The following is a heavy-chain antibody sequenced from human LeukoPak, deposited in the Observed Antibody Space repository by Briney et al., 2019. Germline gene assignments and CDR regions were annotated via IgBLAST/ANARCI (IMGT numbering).Heavy chain of an antibody. J-gene: IGHJ5*02. D-gene: IGHD2-8*01. CDR1: GFTFSSYA. Sequence: SGGSLRLSCAASGFTFSSYAMSWVRQAPGKGLEWVSAISGSGGSTYYADSVKGRFTTSRDNSKNTLYLQMNSLRAEDTAVYYCAKFGVRRVDPWGQGTLVTVSS. CDR2: ISGSGGST. V-gene: IGHV3-23*01. CDR3: AKFGVRRVDP.